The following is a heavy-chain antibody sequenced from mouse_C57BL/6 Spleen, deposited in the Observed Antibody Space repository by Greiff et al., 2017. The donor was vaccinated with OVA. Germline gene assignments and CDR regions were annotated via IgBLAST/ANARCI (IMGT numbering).Heavy chain of an antibody. Sequence: VQLQQSGPGLVQPSQSLSITCTVSGFSLTSYGVHWVRQSPGKGLEWLGVIWSGGSTDYNAAFISRLSISKDNSKSQVFFKMNSLQADDTAIYYCARGGSSSFAYWGQGTLVTVSA. CDR3: ARGGSSSFAY. J-gene: IGHJ3*01. CDR1: GFSLTSYG. V-gene: IGHV2-2*01. CDR2: IWSGGST. D-gene: IGHD1-1*01.